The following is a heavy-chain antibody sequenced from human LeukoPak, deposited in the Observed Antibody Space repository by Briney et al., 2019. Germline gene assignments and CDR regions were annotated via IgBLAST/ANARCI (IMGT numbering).Heavy chain of an antibody. CDR2: IKQDGSQK. V-gene: IGHV3-7*01. CDR1: GFTFSNYA. CDR3: ARETPDSSGWD. J-gene: IGHJ4*02. Sequence: GGSLRLSCAASGFTFSNYAMSWVRQAPGKGLEWVANIKQDGSQKYYVDSVKGRFTISRDNAKKSLYLQMNSLRAEDTAVYYCARETPDSSGWDWGQGTLVTVSS. D-gene: IGHD6-19*01.